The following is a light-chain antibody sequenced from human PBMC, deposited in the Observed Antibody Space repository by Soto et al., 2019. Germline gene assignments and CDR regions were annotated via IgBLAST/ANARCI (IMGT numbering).Light chain of an antibody. CDR3: QQSYSTLIP. CDR1: QSVSSY. Sequence: EIKMTQSPSSLSASVGDRVTITCRASQSVSSYLNLYQQKPWRAPKLLLYAASSLQSGVPSRFSGSGSGTDFTLTIISLQPEDFATYYCQQSYSTLIPFGQGTRLEIK. J-gene: IGKJ5*01. CDR2: AAS. V-gene: IGKV1-39*01.